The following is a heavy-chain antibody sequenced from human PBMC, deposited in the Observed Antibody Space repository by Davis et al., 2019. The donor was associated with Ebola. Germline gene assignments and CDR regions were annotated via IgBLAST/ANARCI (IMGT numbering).Heavy chain of an antibody. J-gene: IGHJ4*02. V-gene: IGHV4-4*02. CDR3: ARQGAPSGDLDS. D-gene: IGHD1-26*01. CDR2: IYHSGST. CDR1: GASINSNNW. Sequence: MPSETLSLTCAVSGASINSNNWWSWVRQPPGKGLEWIGEIYHSGSTNYNPSLKSRVTISIDKSKNQFSLKLSSVTAADTAVYYCARQGAPSGDLDSWGQGTRVTVSS.